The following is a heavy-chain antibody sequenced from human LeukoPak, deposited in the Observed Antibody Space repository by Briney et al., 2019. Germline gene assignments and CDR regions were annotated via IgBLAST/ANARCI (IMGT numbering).Heavy chain of an antibody. CDR3: ARKSDYYDSSAFDY. J-gene: IGHJ4*02. V-gene: IGHV3-20*04. D-gene: IGHD3-22*01. CDR2: INRNGDST. Sequence: GGSVRLSCGASGFTFNDYGMNWVRQVSGKGLEWVSHINRNGDSTGYVDSVKGRFTISRDNAKNSVYLQMNSLRVEDTAVYYCARKSDYYDSSAFDYWGQGTLVTVSS. CDR1: GFTFNDYG.